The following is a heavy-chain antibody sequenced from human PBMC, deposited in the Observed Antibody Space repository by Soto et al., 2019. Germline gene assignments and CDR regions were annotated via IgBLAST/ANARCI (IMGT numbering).Heavy chain of an antibody. V-gene: IGHV4-59*08. CDR1: GGSISSYY. CDR2: IYYSGST. CDR3: ASSRGGYFDN. J-gene: IGHJ4*02. D-gene: IGHD3-10*01. Sequence: QVQLQESGPGLVKPSETLSLTCTVSGGSISSYYWSWIRQPPGKGLEWIGYIYYSGSTNYNPSLKRRVTISVDTSKNQFSLKLSSVTAVDTAVYYCASSRGGYFDNWGQGTLVTVSS.